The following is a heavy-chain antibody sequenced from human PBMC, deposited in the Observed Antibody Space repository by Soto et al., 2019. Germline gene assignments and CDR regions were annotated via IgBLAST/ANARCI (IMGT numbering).Heavy chain of an antibody. CDR2: IIPIFGTA. D-gene: IGHD5-12*01. J-gene: IGHJ6*02. CDR3: AKKAPRGYSGYDFSYYYYYGMDV. V-gene: IGHV1-69*13. Sequence: SVKVSCKASGGTFSSYAISWVRQAPGQGLEWMGGIIPIFGTANYAQKFQGRVTITADESTSTAYMELSSLRSEDTAVYYCAKKAPRGYSGYDFSYYYYYGMDVWGQGTTVTVS. CDR1: GGTFSSYA.